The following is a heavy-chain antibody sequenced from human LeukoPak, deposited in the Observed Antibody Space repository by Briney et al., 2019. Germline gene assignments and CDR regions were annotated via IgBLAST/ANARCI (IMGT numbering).Heavy chain of an antibody. Sequence: SETLSLTCTVSGGSISSSSYYWGWVRQPPGKGLEWIGSIYYSGSTYYNPSLKSRVTISVDTSKNQFSLKLSSVTAADTAVYYCARGPSGYHNTGGQGTLVTVSS. J-gene: IGHJ4*02. CDR2: IYYSGST. CDR1: GGSISSSSYY. CDR3: ARGPSGYHNT. V-gene: IGHV4-39*07. D-gene: IGHD5-12*01.